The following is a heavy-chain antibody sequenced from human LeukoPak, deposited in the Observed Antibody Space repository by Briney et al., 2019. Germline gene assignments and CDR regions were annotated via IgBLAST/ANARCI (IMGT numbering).Heavy chain of an antibody. J-gene: IGHJ6*02. V-gene: IGHV3-64D*09. CDR1: GFTFSSYA. CDR2: TSSNGGRT. D-gene: IGHD5-18*01. Sequence: GGSLRLSCSASGFTFSSYAMHWVRQPPGKGLEYVSGTSSNGGRTYYADSVKGRFTISRDNPKNTLYLQMSSLRAEDTAVYYCVRSGAYSYGYYYYYGMDVWGQGTTVTVSS. CDR3: VRSGAYSYGYYYYYGMDV.